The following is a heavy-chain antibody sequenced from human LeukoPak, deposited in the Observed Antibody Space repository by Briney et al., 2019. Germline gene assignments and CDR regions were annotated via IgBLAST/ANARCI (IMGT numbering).Heavy chain of an antibody. CDR3: ARAYSSSWYAWFDP. CDR2: VSDSGGNT. CDR1: GFTFSSSA. V-gene: IGHV3-23*01. J-gene: IGHJ5*02. Sequence: PGGSLRLSCAASGFTFSSSAMSWVRQAPGKGLEWLSTVSDSGGNTYYADSVKGRFTISRDNSENTLYLQMNSLTSEDTATYYCARAYSSSWYAWFDPRGQGTLVTVSS. D-gene: IGHD6-13*01.